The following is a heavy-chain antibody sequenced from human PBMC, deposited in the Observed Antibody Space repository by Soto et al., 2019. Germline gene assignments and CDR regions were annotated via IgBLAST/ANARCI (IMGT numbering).Heavy chain of an antibody. Sequence: EVQLLESVGGLVQPGGSLRLSCAASGFTFSSYAMSWVRQAPGKGLEWVSAISGSGGSTYYADSVKGRFTITRGNSKNTLSLHMNSLGAEDTAVYYCAKRRDYVNYWGQGTLVTVSS. J-gene: IGHJ4*02. CDR2: ISGSGGST. V-gene: IGHV3-23*01. CDR3: AKRRDYVNY. CDR1: GFTFSSYA.